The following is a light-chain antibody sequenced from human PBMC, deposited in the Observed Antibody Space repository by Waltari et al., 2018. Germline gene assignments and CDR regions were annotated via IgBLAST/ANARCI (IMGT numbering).Light chain of an antibody. J-gene: IGKJ2*01. CDR2: KSS. CDR3: QQYATYHT. V-gene: IGKV1-5*03. CDR1: QDIGPY. Sequence: DIQMTQSPSTLSASVGDRVTITCRASQDIGPYLAWYQQKPGKAPNLLIYKSSILESGVPSRFSGSGSGTEFTLTITSLQPDDFVTYYCQQYATYHTFGQGTKLEI.